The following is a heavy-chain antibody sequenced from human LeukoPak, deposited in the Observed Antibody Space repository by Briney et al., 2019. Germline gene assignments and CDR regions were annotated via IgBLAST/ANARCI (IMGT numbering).Heavy chain of an antibody. J-gene: IGHJ5*02. CDR1: GGSISSYY. D-gene: IGHD6-13*01. CDR2: IYTSGST. V-gene: IGHV4-4*07. CDR3: ARAYSSSRFNWFDP. Sequence: PSETLSLTCTVSGGSISSYYWSWIRQPAGKGPEWIGRIYTSGSTNYNPSLKSRVTMSVDTSKNQFSLKLSSVTAADTAVYYCARAYSSSRFNWFDPWGQGTLVTVSS.